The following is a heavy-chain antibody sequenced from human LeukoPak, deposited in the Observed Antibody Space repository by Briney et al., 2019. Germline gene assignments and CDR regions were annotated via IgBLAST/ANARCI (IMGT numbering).Heavy chain of an antibody. CDR1: GGSISSYY. Sequence: PSETLSLTCTVSGGSISSYYWSWIRQPAGKGLEWIGRISTTESTNYNPSLKSRVIVSVDTSKNQLSLKLSSVTAADTAVYYCARGYSGSRGWFDPWGQGTLVTVSS. D-gene: IGHD1-26*01. CDR2: ISTTEST. V-gene: IGHV4-4*07. CDR3: ARGYSGSRGWFDP. J-gene: IGHJ5*02.